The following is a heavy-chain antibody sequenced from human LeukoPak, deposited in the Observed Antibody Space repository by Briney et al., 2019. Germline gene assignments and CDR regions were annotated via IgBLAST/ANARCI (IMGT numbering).Heavy chain of an antibody. Sequence: SVKVSCKASGGTFSSYAISWVRQAPGQGLEWMGGIIPIFGTANYAQKFQGRVTITADESTSTDYMELSSLRSEDTAVYYCARFGYYYDSSGTWGQGNLVTVSS. CDR1: GGTFSSYA. J-gene: IGHJ4*02. CDR2: IIPIFGTA. D-gene: IGHD3-22*01. CDR3: ARFGYYYDSSGT. V-gene: IGHV1-69*13.